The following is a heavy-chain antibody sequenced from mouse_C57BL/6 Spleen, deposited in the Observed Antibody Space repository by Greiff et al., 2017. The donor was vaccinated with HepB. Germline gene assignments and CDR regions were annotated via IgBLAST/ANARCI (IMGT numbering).Heavy chain of an antibody. Sequence: QVQLQQPGAELVRPGTSVKLSCKASGYTFTSYWMHWVKQRPGQGLEWIGVIDPSDSYTNYNQKFKGKATLTVVTSSSTAYMQLSSLTSEDSAVYYCARSGYSNYPGFAYWGQGTLVTVSA. CDR3: ARSGYSNYPGFAY. J-gene: IGHJ3*01. CDR1: GYTFTSYW. CDR2: IDPSDSYT. D-gene: IGHD2-5*01. V-gene: IGHV1-59*01.